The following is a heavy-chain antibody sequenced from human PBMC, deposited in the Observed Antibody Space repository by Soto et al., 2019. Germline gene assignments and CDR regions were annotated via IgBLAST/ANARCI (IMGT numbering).Heavy chain of an antibody. V-gene: IGHV4-59*01. CDR3: ARGVVTATPHYFDY. D-gene: IGHD2-21*02. CDR1: GGSISSYY. J-gene: IGHJ4*02. Sequence: QVQLQESGPGLVKPSETLSLTCTVSGGSISSYYWSWIRQPPGKGLEWIGYIYYSGSTNYNPSLKSRVTISVDTSKNQFSPKLSSVTAADTAVYYCARGVVTATPHYFDYWGQGTLVTVSS. CDR2: IYYSGST.